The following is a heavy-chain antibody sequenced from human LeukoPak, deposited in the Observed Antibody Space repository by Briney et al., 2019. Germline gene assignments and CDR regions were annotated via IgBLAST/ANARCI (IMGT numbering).Heavy chain of an antibody. CDR1: GFTFDDYA. J-gene: IGHJ4*02. D-gene: IGHD2-15*01. Sequence: GGSLRLSCAASGFTFDDYAMHWVRQAPGKGLEWVSLISGDGGGTYYADSVKGRFTISRDNSKNSLYLQMNSLRTEDTALYYCAKDIGPSWLPDYWGQGTLVTVSS. V-gene: IGHV3-43*02. CDR3: AKDIGPSWLPDY. CDR2: ISGDGGGT.